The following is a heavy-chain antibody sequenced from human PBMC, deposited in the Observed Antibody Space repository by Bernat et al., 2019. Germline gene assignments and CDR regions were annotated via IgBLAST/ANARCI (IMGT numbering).Heavy chain of an antibody. Sequence: QVQLQESGPGLVKPSQTLSLTCTVSGGSISSGSYYWSWIRQPAGKGLEWIGRIYTSGSTNYNPSLKSRVTISVEPSKNQFSLKLSSVTAADTAVYYCARDRAMYYYDSSGYSNDAFDIWGQGTMVTVPS. CDR3: ARDRAMYYYDSSGYSNDAFDI. D-gene: IGHD3-22*01. J-gene: IGHJ3*02. V-gene: IGHV4-61*02. CDR2: IYTSGST. CDR1: GGSISSGSYY.